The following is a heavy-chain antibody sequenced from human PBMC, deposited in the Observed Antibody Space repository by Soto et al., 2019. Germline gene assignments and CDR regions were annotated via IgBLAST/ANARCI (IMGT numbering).Heavy chain of an antibody. J-gene: IGHJ4*02. Sequence: QVQLVQSGAEVKKPGASVKVSCKASGYTFTSYGISWVRQAPGQGLEWMGWISANTGNTNFAQKLQGRVTMTTDTSTSTAYMELRSLRSDDTDVYYCARDGRYSGRYGGYYFDYWGQGTLVTVSS. CDR3: ARDGRYSGRYGGYYFDY. CDR1: GYTFTSYG. V-gene: IGHV1-18*01. D-gene: IGHD1-26*01. CDR2: ISANTGNT.